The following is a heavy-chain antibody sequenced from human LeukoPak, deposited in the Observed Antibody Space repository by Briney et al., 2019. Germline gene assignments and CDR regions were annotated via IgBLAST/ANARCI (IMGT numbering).Heavy chain of an antibody. CDR3: ARVEYCTKGVCINFDL. CDR2: INPYTGGT. V-gene: IGHV1-2*02. J-gene: IGHJ4*02. Sequence: ASLKVSCKASGYTFTGPYIHWMRQAPGQGLEWMGWINPYTGGTKYAQKFQGRVTVTRDTSTNTAYMELSGLRPDGTAAYYCARVEYCTKGVCINFDLWGQGTLVTVSS. D-gene: IGHD2-8*01. CDR1: GYTFTGPY.